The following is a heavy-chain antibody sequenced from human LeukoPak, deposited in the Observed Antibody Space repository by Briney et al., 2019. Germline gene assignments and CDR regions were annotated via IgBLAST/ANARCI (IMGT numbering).Heavy chain of an antibody. CDR1: GYTFTGYY. CDR3: ARVQQVAVAGTPANY. D-gene: IGHD6-19*01. Sequence: GASVKVSCKASGYTFTGYYMHWVRQAPGQGLEWMGWINPNSGGTNYAQKFQGRVTMTRDTSISTAYMELSRLRSDDTAVYYCARVQQVAVAGTPANYWGQGTLVTVSS. CDR2: INPNSGGT. V-gene: IGHV1-2*02. J-gene: IGHJ4*02.